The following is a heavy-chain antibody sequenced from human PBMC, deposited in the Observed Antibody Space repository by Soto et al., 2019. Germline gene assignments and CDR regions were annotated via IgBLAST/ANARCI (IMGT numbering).Heavy chain of an antibody. CDR3: ARGRYCSSTSCLPKPYDYYYFKAV. V-gene: IGHV1-69*02. CDR1: GGTFSIYT. D-gene: IGHD2-2*01. Sequence: GASVNVSCKASGGTFSIYTISWVLQAPGEGLEWMGRIIPILGIANYAQKFQGRVTITADKSTSTAYMELSSLRSEDTAVYYCARGRYCSSTSCLPKPYDYYYFKAVWGKGTSVIGSS. CDR2: IIPILGIA. J-gene: IGHJ6*03.